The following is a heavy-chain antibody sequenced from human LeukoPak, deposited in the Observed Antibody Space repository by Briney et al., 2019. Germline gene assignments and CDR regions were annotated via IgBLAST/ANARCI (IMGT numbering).Heavy chain of an antibody. CDR1: GGTFSSYA. J-gene: IGHJ4*02. V-gene: IGHV1-69*05. D-gene: IGHD2-2*01. CDR3: ARSVGYCSSTSCPPPGYFDY. CDR2: IIPIFGTA. Sequence: SVKVSCKASGGTFSSYAISWVRQAPGQGLEWMGGIIPIFGTANYAQKFQGRVTITTDESTSTAYMELCSLRSEDTAVYYCARSVGYCSSTSCPPPGYFDYWGQGTLVTVSS.